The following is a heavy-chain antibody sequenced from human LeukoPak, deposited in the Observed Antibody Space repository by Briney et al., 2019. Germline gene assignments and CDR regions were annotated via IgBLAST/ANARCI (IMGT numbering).Heavy chain of an antibody. CDR1: SGFFSSYY. J-gene: IGHJ3*02. Sequence: PSETLSLTCSVSSGFFSSYYWTWIRQSPGKGLEWIGYIYYTGGTSYNPSLQSRVTISVDTSKNQFSLKLSSVTAADTAVYYCAREARDGYTINWSASDAFDIWGQGTMVTVSS. D-gene: IGHD5-24*01. V-gene: IGHV4-59*01. CDR2: IYYTGGT. CDR3: AREARDGYTINWSASDAFDI.